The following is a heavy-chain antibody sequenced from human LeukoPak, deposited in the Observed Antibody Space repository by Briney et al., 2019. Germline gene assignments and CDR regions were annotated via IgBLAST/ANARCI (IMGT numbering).Heavy chain of an antibody. Sequence: GGCLRLSCIGSGFTFRNYWMSWVRQAPGKGLEWVASIKEDGSDKRYVDSVKGRFTISRDNTKNSLFVQMSSLRAEDTAVYYCARLKDAVTIFDCWGQGILVTVSS. D-gene: IGHD4-17*01. CDR3: ARLKDAVTIFDC. V-gene: IGHV3-7*01. J-gene: IGHJ5*01. CDR2: IKEDGSDK. CDR1: GFTFRNYW.